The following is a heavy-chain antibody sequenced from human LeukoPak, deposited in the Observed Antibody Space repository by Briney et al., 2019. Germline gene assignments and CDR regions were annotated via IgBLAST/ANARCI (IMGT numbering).Heavy chain of an antibody. D-gene: IGHD5-24*01. CDR2: IYSGGST. V-gene: IGHV3-53*01. J-gene: IGHJ4*02. CDR3: ARAERWLPYYFDY. CDR1: GFTFSSYA. Sequence: GGSLRLSCAASGFTFSSYAMSWVRQAPGKGLEWVSVIYSGGSTYYADSVKGRFTISRDNSKNTLYLQMNSLRAEDTAVYYCARAERWLPYYFDYWGQGTLVTVSS.